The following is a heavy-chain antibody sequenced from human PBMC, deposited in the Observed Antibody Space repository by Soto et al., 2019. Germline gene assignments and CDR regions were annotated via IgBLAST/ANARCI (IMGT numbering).Heavy chain of an antibody. CDR3: ARDPDGIIDFDY. V-gene: IGHV3-48*02. CDR2: ITSDSSTR. CDR1: GFTFGSFG. J-gene: IGHJ4*02. Sequence: GGSLRLSCAVSGFTFGSFGLNWVRQAPGKGLEWISYITSDSSTRHYADFVKGRFTISRDNAKNSLYLQMNSLRDEDTAVYFCARDPDGIIDFDYWGQGTQVTVSS. D-gene: IGHD3-10*01.